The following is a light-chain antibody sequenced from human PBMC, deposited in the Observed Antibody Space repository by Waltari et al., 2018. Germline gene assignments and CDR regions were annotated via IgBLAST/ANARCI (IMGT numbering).Light chain of an antibody. Sequence: QTVVTQEPSFSVSPGGTVTLTCGLTSGSVSSTFYPSWYQQTPGQAPRTLIYNTNIRSSGVPDRFSGSILGNKAALTITGAQADDESDYYCVVYMGSDIWVFGGGTKLTVL. J-gene: IGLJ3*02. CDR3: VVYMGSDIWV. CDR1: SGSVSSTFY. CDR2: NTN. V-gene: IGLV8-61*01.